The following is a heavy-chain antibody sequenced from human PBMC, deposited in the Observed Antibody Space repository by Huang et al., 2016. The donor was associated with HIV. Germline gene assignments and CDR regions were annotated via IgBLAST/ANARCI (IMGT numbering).Heavy chain of an antibody. CDR1: RGSLSGSY. J-gene: IGHJ5*02. D-gene: IGHD3-16*01. V-gene: IGHV4-34*01. CDR3: AREVMTSFGGPFDP. CDR2: INYSGTI. Sequence: QVQLYQWGAGLLRPSETLSLTCAVYRGSLSGSYWSWIRQSPEKGLEWIGEINYSGTINYNPSLKRRVTISVDTSKKQLSLKLKSVTAADTAVYYCAREVMTSFGGPFDPWGQGTLVAVSS.